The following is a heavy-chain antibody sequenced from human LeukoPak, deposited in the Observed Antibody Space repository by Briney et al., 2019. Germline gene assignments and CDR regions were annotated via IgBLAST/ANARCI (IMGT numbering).Heavy chain of an antibody. CDR2: IYYSGST. V-gene: IGHV4-31*03. CDR3: ARDAGGIDTFDI. D-gene: IGHD3-16*01. CDR1: GGSISSGGYY. J-gene: IGHJ3*02. Sequence: SETLSLTCTVSGGSISSGGYYWSWLRQHPGKGLEWIGYIYYSGSTYYNPSLKSRVTISVDTSKNQFSLKLSSVTAADTAVYYCARDAGGIDTFDIWGQGTMVTVSS.